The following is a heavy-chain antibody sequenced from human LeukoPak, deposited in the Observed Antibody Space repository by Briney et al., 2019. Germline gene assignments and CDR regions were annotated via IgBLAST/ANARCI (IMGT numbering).Heavy chain of an antibody. CDR3: TRGGYGDYDAYYYYYYYMDV. J-gene: IGHJ6*03. V-gene: IGHV7-4-1*02. CDR2: INTNTGNP. Sequence: ASVKVSCKASGYTFTSYAMNWVRQAPGQGLEWMGWINTNTGNPTYAQGFTGRFVFSLDTSVSTAYLQISSLKAEDTAVYYCTRGGYGDYDAYYYYYYYMDVWGKGTTVTISS. D-gene: IGHD4-17*01. CDR1: GYTFTSYA.